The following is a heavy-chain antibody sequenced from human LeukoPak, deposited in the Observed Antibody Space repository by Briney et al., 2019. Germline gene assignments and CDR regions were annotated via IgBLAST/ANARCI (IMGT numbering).Heavy chain of an antibody. D-gene: IGHD3-22*01. J-gene: IGHJ4*02. V-gene: IGHV1-18*01. Sequence: ASVKVSCKASGYTFTSYGISWVRQAPGQGLEWMGWISAHNGNTNYAQNLQGRVTMTTDTSTTTAYMELRRLRSDDTAVYYCARERATYDSSGYHYYFDYWGQGTLVTVSS. CDR3: ARERATYDSSGYHYYFDY. CDR1: GYTFTSYG. CDR2: ISAHNGNT.